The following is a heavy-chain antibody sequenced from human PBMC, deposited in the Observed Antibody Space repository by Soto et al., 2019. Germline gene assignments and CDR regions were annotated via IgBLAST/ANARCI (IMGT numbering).Heavy chain of an antibody. V-gene: IGHV4-59*01. Sequence: PSETLSLTCTVSGGSISSYYWSWIRQPPGKGLEWIGYIYYSGSTNYNPSLKSRVTISVDTSKNQFSLKLSSVTAADTAVYYCAREISTSVRGVSLNWFDPWGQGTLVTVSS. D-gene: IGHD3-10*01. CDR1: GGSISSYY. CDR3: AREISTSVRGVSLNWFDP. CDR2: IYYSGST. J-gene: IGHJ5*02.